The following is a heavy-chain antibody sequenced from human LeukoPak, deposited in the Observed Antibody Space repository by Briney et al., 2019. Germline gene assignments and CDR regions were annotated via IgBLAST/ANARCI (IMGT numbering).Heavy chain of an antibody. D-gene: IGHD2-15*01. V-gene: IGHV1-2*04. Sequence: ASVKVSCKASGYTFTGYYMHWVRQAPGQGLEWMGWINPNSGGTNYAQKFQGWVTMTRDTSISTAYMELSRLRSDDTAVYYCARGLLSGGTPSYWFDPWGQGTLVTVSS. J-gene: IGHJ5*02. CDR3: ARGLLSGGTPSYWFDP. CDR2: INPNSGGT. CDR1: GYTFTGYY.